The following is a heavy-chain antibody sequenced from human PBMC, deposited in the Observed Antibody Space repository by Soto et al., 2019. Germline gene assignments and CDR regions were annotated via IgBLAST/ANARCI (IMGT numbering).Heavy chain of an antibody. V-gene: IGHV2-5*02. CDR2: IYWDNDK. Sequence: QITLKESGPTLVKPTQTLTLTCAFSGFSLNTRGVGVGWIRQPPGKALEWLALIYWDNDKRYSPSLKSRLTIXNDXPKNHVVLMMTDMDPVDTATYYCAHNNYYGSGSVYWGQGTLVTVSS. CDR1: GFSLNTRGVG. D-gene: IGHD3-10*01. J-gene: IGHJ4*02. CDR3: AHNNYYGSGSVY.